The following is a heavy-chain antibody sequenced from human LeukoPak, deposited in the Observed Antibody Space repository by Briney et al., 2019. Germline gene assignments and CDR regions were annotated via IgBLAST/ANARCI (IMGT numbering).Heavy chain of an antibody. D-gene: IGHD6-19*01. CDR1: GDSVSSNSAA. CDR3: ARVTEKQYLPFDS. V-gene: IGHV6-1*01. Sequence: PSQTLSLTCAISGDSVSSNSAAWNWIRQSPSRGLEWLGRTYYRSRWYNEYALSVKSRITINPGTSKNQFSLQLNSVTPEDTAVYYCARVTEKQYLPFDSWGQGTLVTVSS. CDR2: TYYRSRWYN. J-gene: IGHJ4*02.